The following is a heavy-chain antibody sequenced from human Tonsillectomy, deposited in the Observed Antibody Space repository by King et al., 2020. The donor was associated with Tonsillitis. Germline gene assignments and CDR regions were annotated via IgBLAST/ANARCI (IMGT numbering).Heavy chain of an antibody. CDR2: ISWNSGMK. J-gene: IGHJ6*02. CDR1: GFTLHDYA. D-gene: IGHD6-13*01. V-gene: IGHV3-9*01. CDR3: ARDPGLSSSGEGLDV. Sequence: DVQLVESGGGLVQPGRSLRLSCAASGFTLHDYAMHWVRQAPGKGLEWVSRISWNSGMKGYADSVKGRFTISRDNAKRSLYLQMNSLRAEDTAFYYCARDPGLSSSGEGLDVWGQGTTVTVSS.